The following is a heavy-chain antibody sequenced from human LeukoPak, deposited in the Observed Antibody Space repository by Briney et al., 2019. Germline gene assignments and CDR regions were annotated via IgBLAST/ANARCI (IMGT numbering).Heavy chain of an antibody. V-gene: IGHV3-23*01. D-gene: IGHD6-19*01. Sequence: PGGFLRLSRAASGLMFSDSAMYWVRQAPGKGLECVAVITDNYNTYYGDSVKGRFTVSRDNSKKTLYLQMNSLRVDDTALYHCVKGACSSGCSGNYWGQGTRVIVSS. CDR3: VKGACSSGCSGNY. CDR1: GLMFSDSA. J-gene: IGHJ4*02. CDR2: ITDNYNT.